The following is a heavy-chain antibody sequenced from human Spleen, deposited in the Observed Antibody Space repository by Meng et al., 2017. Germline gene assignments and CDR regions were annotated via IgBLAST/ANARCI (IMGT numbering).Heavy chain of an antibody. V-gene: IGHV4-59*11. Sequence: SETLSLTCSVSGGSLSPHSWSWIRQPPGKGLEWIGYIFSSGSTNSNPSLKSRVTISVDTSRNHFSLKLTSVTAADTAVYYSARALRGQQLDYFDQWGQGTLVTVSS. J-gene: IGHJ4*02. D-gene: IGHD6-13*01. CDR1: GGSLSPHS. CDR2: IFSSGST. CDR3: ARALRGQQLDYFDQ.